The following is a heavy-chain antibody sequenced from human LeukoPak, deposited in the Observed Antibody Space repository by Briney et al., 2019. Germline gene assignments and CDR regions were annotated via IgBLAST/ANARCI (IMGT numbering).Heavy chain of an antibody. CDR2: IYYSGST. J-gene: IGHJ4*02. D-gene: IGHD2-2*01. CDR3: ARGVGAPPPGY. CDR1: GGSISSYY. Sequence: PSQTLSLTCTVSGGSISSYYWSWIRQPPGKGLEWIGYIYYSGSTNYNPSLKSRVTISVDTSKNQFSLKLSSVTAADTAVYYCARGVGAPPPGYWGQGTLVTVSS. V-gene: IGHV4-59*01.